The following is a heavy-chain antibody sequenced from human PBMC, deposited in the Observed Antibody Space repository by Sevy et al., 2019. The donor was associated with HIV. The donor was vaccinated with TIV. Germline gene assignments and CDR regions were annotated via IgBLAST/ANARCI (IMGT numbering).Heavy chain of an antibody. J-gene: IGHJ6*02. D-gene: IGHD3-22*01. CDR2: ISAYNGNT. Sequence: ASVKVSCKASGYTFTSYGISWVRQAPGQGLEWMGWISAYNGNTNYAQTLQGRVTMTTDTSTSTAYMELRSLRSDDTAVYYCARDRWLSYYYGMDVWGQGTTVTVSS. CDR1: GYTFTSYG. CDR3: ARDRWLSYYYGMDV. V-gene: IGHV1-18*01.